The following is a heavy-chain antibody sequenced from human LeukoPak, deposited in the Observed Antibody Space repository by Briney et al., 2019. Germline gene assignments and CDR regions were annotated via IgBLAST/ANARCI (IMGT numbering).Heavy chain of an antibody. J-gene: IGHJ5*02. Sequence: SETLSLXCSVSGGSISTHYWSWIRQPPGKRLEWIGYINDSGSTNYNPSLKSRVTISVDTSKNQFSLKLSSVTAADTAVYYCARLSGKWTWGQGTLVTVSS. CDR1: GGSISTHY. D-gene: IGHD1-26*01. CDR3: ARLSGKWT. V-gene: IGHV4-59*11. CDR2: INDSGST.